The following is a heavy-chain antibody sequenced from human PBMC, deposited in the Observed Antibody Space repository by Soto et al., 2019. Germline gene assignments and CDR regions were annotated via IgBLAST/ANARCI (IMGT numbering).Heavy chain of an antibody. V-gene: IGHV4-31*03. CDR2: IYYSGST. CDR1: GGSISSGGYF. Sequence: QVQLQESGPGLVKPSQTLSLTCTVPGGSISSGGYFWSWIRQPPGKGLDWIGYIYYSGSTYYNPSINSRVTMSVDTSKNQFSPKQSSVTAADTAVYYCARSSGVAAAGPFDYWGQGTLVTVSS. D-gene: IGHD6-13*01. J-gene: IGHJ4*02. CDR3: ARSSGVAAAGPFDY.